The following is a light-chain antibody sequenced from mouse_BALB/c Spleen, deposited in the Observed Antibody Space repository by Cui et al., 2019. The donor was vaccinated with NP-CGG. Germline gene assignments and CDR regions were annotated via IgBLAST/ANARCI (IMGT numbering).Light chain of an antibody. CDR1: TGAVTTSNY. CDR2: GTN. V-gene: IGLV1*01. J-gene: IGLJ1*01. CDR3: ALWYSNHWV. Sequence: QAVVTQESALTTSPGETVTLTCRSSTGAVTTSNYANWVQEKPGHLFTGLIGGTNNRAPGVPARFSGSLIGDKAALTITGAQTEYEAIYFCALWYSNHWVFGGGTKLTVL.